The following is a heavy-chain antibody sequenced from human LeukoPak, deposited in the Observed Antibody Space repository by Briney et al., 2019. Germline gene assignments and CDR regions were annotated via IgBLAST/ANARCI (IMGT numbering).Heavy chain of an antibody. V-gene: IGHV3-21*01. Sequence: GGSLRLSCAASGFTFSSYAMNWVRQAPGKGLEWVSSISSSSSYIYYADSVKGRFTISRDNAKNSLYLQMNSLRAEDTAVYYCARDSQVVVIGNYWGQGTLVTVSS. D-gene: IGHD3-22*01. CDR3: ARDSQVVVIGNY. CDR2: ISSSSSYI. J-gene: IGHJ4*02. CDR1: GFTFSSYA.